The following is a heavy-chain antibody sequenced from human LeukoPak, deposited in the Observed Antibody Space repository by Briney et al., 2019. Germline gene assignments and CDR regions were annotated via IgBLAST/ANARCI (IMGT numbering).Heavy chain of an antibody. CDR1: GYTFSSYG. V-gene: IGHV1-18*01. D-gene: IGHD2-21*02. CDR3: AREARIVVVTAIYYYYGMDV. CDR2: IGAYNGNT. J-gene: IGHJ6*02. Sequence: GASVNVSCKASGYTFSSYGISWVRQAPGQGLEWMGWIGAYNGNTNYAQKLQGRVTMTTDTSTSTAYMELRSLRSDDTAVYYCAREARIVVVTAIYYYYGMDVWGQGTTVTVSS.